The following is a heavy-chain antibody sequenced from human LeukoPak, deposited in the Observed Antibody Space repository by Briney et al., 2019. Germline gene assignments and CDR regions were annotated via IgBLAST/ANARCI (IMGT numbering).Heavy chain of an antibody. Sequence: GGSLRLSCAASGFSFSTYWMNWVRQAPGKGLEWVSSINSGGTHTFHADSVKGRFTISRDNAKNSLYLQMNSLRGEDSAVYFCAREMAAIQDRDYWGQGTLVTVSS. V-gene: IGHV3-21*06. CDR1: GFSFSTYW. J-gene: IGHJ4*02. D-gene: IGHD5-24*01. CDR3: AREMAAIQDRDY. CDR2: INSGGTHT.